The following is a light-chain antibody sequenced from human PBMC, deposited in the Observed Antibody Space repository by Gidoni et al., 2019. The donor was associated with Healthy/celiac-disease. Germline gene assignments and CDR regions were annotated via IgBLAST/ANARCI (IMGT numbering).Light chain of an antibody. J-gene: IGKJ4*01. CDR3: MQALQTPRT. CDR1: QSLLHSNGYNY. Sequence: DTVMTQSPLSLPVPPGEPASISCRSSQSLLHSNGYNYLDWYLQKPGQSPQLLIYLGSNRASGVPDRFSGRGSGTDFTLKISRVEAEDVGVYYCMQALQTPRTFGGGTKVEIK. V-gene: IGKV2-28*01. CDR2: LGS.